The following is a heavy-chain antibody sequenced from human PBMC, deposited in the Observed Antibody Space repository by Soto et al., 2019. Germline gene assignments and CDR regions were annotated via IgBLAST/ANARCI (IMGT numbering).Heavy chain of an antibody. CDR3: ARDLSGTGLDI. CDR2: VYSTGGT. D-gene: IGHD1-26*01. CDR1: GDSIGRFY. J-gene: IGHJ6*02. V-gene: IGHV4-4*07. Sequence: QVQLHESGPGLVKPSETLSLTCNVSGDSIGRFYWSWIRQSADKGLEWIGRVYSTGGTAYNPALMGRVTISLDRSNNHVSLEMNSVTAADTAVYFCARDLSGTGLDIWGRGTRVTVSS.